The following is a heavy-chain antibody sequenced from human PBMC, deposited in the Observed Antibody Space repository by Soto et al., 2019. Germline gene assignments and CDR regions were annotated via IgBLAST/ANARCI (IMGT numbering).Heavy chain of an antibody. CDR1: DDSINSDKFY. Sequence: HLQLQESGPGLVKPSETLSLMCSVSDDSINSDKFYWGWIRQPPGKGLEWIGSLYYRGNAYYNPSLQTRVTISLEKSKSQFSLKLNSVTAADSAVYFCARLEGLATISYYFDFWGPGALVTVSS. D-gene: IGHD3-9*01. CDR3: ARLEGLATISYYFDF. V-gene: IGHV4-39*01. CDR2: LYYRGNA. J-gene: IGHJ4*02.